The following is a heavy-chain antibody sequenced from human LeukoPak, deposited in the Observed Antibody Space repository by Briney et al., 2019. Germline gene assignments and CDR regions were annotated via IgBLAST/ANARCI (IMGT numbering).Heavy chain of an antibody. D-gene: IGHD6-19*01. CDR1: GFTLSNYW. CDR2: MSNSGRTI. Sequence: PGGSLRLSCSASGFTLSNYWMHWVRQAPGKGLEWVSYMSNSGRTIYYTDSVKGRFTISRDNAKNSLYLQMNSLRAEDTAVYYCARDVGSGWFDYWGQGTLVTVSS. V-gene: IGHV3-48*04. CDR3: ARDVGSGWFDY. J-gene: IGHJ4*02.